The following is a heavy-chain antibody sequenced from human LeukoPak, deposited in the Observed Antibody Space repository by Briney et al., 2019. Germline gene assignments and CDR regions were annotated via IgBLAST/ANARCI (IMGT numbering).Heavy chain of an antibody. J-gene: IGHJ4*02. D-gene: IGHD3/OR15-3a*01. V-gene: IGHV4-59*08. Sequence: SETLSLTCTVSGGSISSYYWSWIRQPPGKGLEWIGYIYYSGSTNYNPSLKSRVTISVDTSKNQFSLKLSSVTAADTAVYHCARLPPWTPRGAYYFDYWGQGTLVTVSS. CDR2: IYYSGST. CDR1: GGSISSYY. CDR3: ARLPPWTPRGAYYFDY.